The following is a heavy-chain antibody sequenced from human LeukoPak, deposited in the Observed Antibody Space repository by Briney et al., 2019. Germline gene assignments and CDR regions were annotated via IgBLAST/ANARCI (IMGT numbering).Heavy chain of an antibody. J-gene: IGHJ6*02. CDR2: ISVNGGST. V-gene: IGHV3-23*01. CDR1: GGSISSYY. Sequence: ETLSLTCTVSGGSISSYYWSWIRQPPGKGLEWVSSISVNGGSTYYADSVKGRFTISRDNSKNTLYLQMNSLRAEDTAVYYCARVAIGEFHYYGMDVWGQGTTVTVSS. CDR3: ARVAIGEFHYYGMDV. D-gene: IGHD3-10*01.